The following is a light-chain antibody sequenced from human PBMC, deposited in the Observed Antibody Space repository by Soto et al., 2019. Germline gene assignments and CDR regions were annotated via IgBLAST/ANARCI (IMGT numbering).Light chain of an antibody. CDR1: QSVSGN. CDR3: QHYNNWPPWT. Sequence: VLTQSPGTLSLSPGASATLSCRASQSVSGNLLAWYQQTPGQAPRLLIYDASNRATGIPARFSGSVSGTEFTLTISTLQSEDFAIYYCQHYNNWPPWTFGQGTKVDIK. V-gene: IGKV3D-15*01. CDR2: DAS. J-gene: IGKJ1*01.